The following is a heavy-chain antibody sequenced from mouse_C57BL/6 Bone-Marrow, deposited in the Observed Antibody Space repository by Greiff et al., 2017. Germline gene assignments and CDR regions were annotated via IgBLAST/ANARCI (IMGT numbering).Heavy chain of an antibody. D-gene: IGHD2-1*01. V-gene: IGHV5-9*01. CDR2: ISGGGGNT. CDR1: GFTFSSYT. Sequence: EVQLVEPGGGLVTPGGSLKLSCAASGFTFSSYTMSWVRQTPEKRLEWVATISGGGGNTYYPDSVKGRFTISIDNDKNTLYLQMSSLRSEDTALYYCARHPVYYCNSWFAYWGQGTLVTVSA. CDR3: ARHPVYYCNSWFAY. J-gene: IGHJ3*01.